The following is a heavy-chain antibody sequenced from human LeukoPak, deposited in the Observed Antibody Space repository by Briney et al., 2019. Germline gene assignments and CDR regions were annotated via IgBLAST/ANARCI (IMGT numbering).Heavy chain of an antibody. CDR1: GFTFSSYA. CDR2: ISGSGGST. CDR3: AKVPFSSGYDPYYIDY. D-gene: IGHD5-12*01. V-gene: IGHV3-23*01. J-gene: IGHJ4*02. Sequence: GGSLRLSCAASGFTFSSYAMSWVRQAPGKGLEWVSAISGSGGSTYYADSVKGRFTISRDNSKNTLYLQMNSLRAEDTAVYYCAKVPFSSGYDPYYIDYWGQGTLVTVSS.